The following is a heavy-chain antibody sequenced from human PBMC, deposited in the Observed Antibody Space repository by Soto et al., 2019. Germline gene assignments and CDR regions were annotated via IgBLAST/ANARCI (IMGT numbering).Heavy chain of an antibody. Sequence: PSETLSLTCAVYGGSFSGYYWSWIRQPPGKGLEWIGEINHSGSTNYNPSLKSRVTISVDTSKNQFSLKLSSVTAADTAVYYCAREGTAVNFGFWGQGTLVTVSS. J-gene: IGHJ4*02. CDR2: INHSGST. V-gene: IGHV4-34*01. CDR3: AREGTAVNFGF. CDR1: GGSFSGYY. D-gene: IGHD4-4*01.